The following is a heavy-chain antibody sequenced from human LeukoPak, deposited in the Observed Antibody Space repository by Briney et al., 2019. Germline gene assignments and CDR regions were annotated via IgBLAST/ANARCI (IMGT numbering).Heavy chain of an antibody. CDR1: GFPFSSYW. CDR2: IKQDGSKK. J-gene: IGHJ4*02. V-gene: IGHV3-7*04. CDR3: TRVGYIDEGIDY. Sequence: TGGSLRLSCVASGFPFSSYWMTWVRQAPGNGLEWVANIKQDGSKKSYVDSVKGRFTISRDNAKNSLYLQMNSLRAEDTAIYYCTRVGYIDEGIDYWGQGTLVTVSS. D-gene: IGHD5-24*01.